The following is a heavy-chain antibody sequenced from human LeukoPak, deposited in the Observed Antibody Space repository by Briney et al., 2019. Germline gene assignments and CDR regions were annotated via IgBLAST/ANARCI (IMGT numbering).Heavy chain of an antibody. Sequence: GGSLRLSCAASGFTFSNTWMSWVRQAPGKGLEWVGRIKSKTDGGTTDYSAPVKGRFTISRDDSKHTLYLQMNSLKAEGTDVYYCTTYGSGDAFDIWGQGTVVTVSS. CDR3: TTYGSGDAFDI. V-gene: IGHV3-15*01. J-gene: IGHJ3*02. D-gene: IGHD6-19*01. CDR1: GFTFSNTW. CDR2: IKSKTDGGTT.